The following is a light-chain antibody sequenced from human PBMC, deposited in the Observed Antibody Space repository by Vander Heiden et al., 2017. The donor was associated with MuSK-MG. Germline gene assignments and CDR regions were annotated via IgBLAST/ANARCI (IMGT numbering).Light chain of an antibody. J-gene: IGKJ2*01. Sequence: DIVMPQSLLSLPVTPGEPASISCRSSQSLLHSNGYNYFDWYLQKPGQSPQLLIYLGSNRASGVPARFSGSGSGTDFTLKISSVEAEDVGVYYCMQALQTPYTFGQGTKLEIK. V-gene: IGKV2-28*01. CDR3: MQALQTPYT. CDR2: LGS. CDR1: QSLLHSNGYNY.